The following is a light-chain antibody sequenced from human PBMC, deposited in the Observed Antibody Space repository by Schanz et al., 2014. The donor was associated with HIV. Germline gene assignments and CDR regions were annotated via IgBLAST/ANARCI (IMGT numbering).Light chain of an antibody. V-gene: IGKV1-8*01. CDR1: QGISSY. CDR3: QQYNTYWT. J-gene: IGKJ1*01. Sequence: AIRITQSPSSLSASTGDRVTITCRASQGISSYLAWYQQKPGKAPKLLIYAASTLQSGVPSRFSGSGSGTDFTLTISCLQSEDFATYYCQQYNTYWTFGQGTKVEIK. CDR2: AAS.